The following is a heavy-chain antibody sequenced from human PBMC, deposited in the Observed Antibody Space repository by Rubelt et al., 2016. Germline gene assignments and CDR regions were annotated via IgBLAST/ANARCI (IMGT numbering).Heavy chain of an antibody. V-gene: IGHV3-23*01. CDR3: AFPWFGESYIPRDYYYYGMDV. J-gene: IGHJ6*02. D-gene: IGHD3-10*01. Sequence: VKGRFTISRDNSKNTLYLQMNSLRAEDTAVYYCAFPWFGESYIPRDYYYYGMDVWGQGTTVTVSS.